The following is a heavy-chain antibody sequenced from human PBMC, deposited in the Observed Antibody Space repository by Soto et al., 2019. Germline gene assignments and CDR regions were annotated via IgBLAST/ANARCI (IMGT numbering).Heavy chain of an antibody. CDR2: IYNSGTT. CDR3: ARGGYDSSGYYFRLDY. CDR1: GDSMRSNNW. V-gene: IGHV4-4*02. J-gene: IGHJ4*02. Sequence: SETLSLTCAVSGDSMRSNNWWSWVRQPPGKGLEWIGEIYNSGTTNYNPSLKSRVTISVDKSKNQFSLRLNSVTAADTAFYYCARGGYDSSGYYFRLDYWGQGTLVTVSS. D-gene: IGHD3-22*01.